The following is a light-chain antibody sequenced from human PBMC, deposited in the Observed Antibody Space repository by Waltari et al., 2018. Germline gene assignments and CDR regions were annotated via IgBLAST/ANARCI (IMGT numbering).Light chain of an antibody. V-gene: IGLV3-1*01. CDR2: QDR. CDR3: QTWDSNTDVF. Sequence: SYELTQPPSVSVSPGQTARTPCHGTKLGSKYTSWYQRTPGQSPVLVMYQDRKRPSGIPERFSGSSSADMAALTISDTQPADEADYFCQTWDSNTDVFFGGGTTLTVI. CDR1: KLGSKY. J-gene: IGLJ2*01.